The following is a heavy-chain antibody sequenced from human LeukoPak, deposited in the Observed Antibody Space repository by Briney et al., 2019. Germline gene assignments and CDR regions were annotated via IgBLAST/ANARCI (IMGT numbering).Heavy chain of an antibody. CDR3: ARPARGGFWSGPGDYYYTDV. Sequence: PSQTLSLTCAVSGGSISSGSYSWSWIRQPPGKGLEWIGYIYHSGSTYYNPSLKSRVTISVDTSKNQFSLKLSSVTAADTAVYYCARPARGGFWSGPGDYYYTDVWGKGTTVTVSS. V-gene: IGHV4-30-2*03. CDR1: GGSISSGSYS. J-gene: IGHJ6*03. CDR2: IYHSGST. D-gene: IGHD3-3*01.